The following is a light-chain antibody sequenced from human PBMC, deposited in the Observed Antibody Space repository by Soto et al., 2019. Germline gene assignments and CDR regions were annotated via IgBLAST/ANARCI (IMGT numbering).Light chain of an antibody. J-gene: IGKJ1*01. CDR2: KES. V-gene: IGKV1-5*03. CDR1: QSISSW. CDR3: LQYNSHSWT. Sequence: DIQMTQSPSTLSASVGDRVTITCRASQSISSWLAWYQHKPGKAPKLLIYKESSLESGVPSRFSGSGSGTEFTLTISTLQPEYFASYYCLQYNSHSWTFGQETKVEMK.